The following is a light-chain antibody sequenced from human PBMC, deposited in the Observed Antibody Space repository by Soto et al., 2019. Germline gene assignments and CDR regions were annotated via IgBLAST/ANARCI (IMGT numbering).Light chain of an antibody. CDR2: DVS. CDR3: SSYTPSTTYV. CDR1: SSDVGAYNY. V-gene: IGLV2-14*03. J-gene: IGLJ1*01. Sequence: QSVLTQPASVSGSPGQSIAISCTGTSSDVGAYNYVSWYQQHPGKAPKLIIYDVSNRPSGISTPFSGFKSGNTSSLTISGVQAEDDADYHFSSYTPSTTYVFGTATKLTVL.